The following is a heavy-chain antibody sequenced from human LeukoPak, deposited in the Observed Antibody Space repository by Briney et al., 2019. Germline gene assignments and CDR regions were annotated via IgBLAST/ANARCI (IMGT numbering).Heavy chain of an antibody. D-gene: IGHD3-22*01. CDR2: ISYDGSNK. CDR3: AREAYYCDSSGSLGY. CDR1: GFTFSSYA. J-gene: IGHJ4*02. Sequence: GGSLRLSCAASGFTFSSYAMHWVRQAPGKGLEWVAVISYDGSNKYYADSVKGRFTISRDNSKNTLYLQMNSLRAEDTAVYYCAREAYYCDSSGSLGYWGQGTLVTVSS. V-gene: IGHV3-30-3*01.